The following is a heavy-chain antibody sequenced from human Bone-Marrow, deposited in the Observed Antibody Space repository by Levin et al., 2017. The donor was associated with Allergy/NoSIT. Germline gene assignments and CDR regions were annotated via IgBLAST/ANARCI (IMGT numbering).Heavy chain of an antibody. Sequence: PGGSLRLSCTVSGFTFSNVWMHWVRQAPGKGLEWVGRIKSKSDSGTSDYAAAVTGRFTISRDDSKSTLFLQMSSLKTEDTAVYYCMTDPYYHDSSGHSLYDNWGQGTLVTVSS. CDR1: GFTFSNVW. CDR3: MTDPYYHDSSGHSLYDN. J-gene: IGHJ4*02. CDR2: IKSKSDSGTS. D-gene: IGHD3-22*01. V-gene: IGHV3-15*07.